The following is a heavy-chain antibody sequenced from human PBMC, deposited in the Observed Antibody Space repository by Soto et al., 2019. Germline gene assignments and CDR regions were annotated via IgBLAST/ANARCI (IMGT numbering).Heavy chain of an antibody. J-gene: IGHJ6*02. V-gene: IGHV5-10-1*01. CDR3: ARTPYYDFWSGHSLSYGMDV. CDR1: GYSFTSYW. Sequence: GESLKISCKGSGYSFTSYWISWVRQMPGKGLEWMGRIDPSDSYTNYSPSFQGHVTISADKSISTAYLQWSSLKASDTAMYYCARTPYYDFWSGHSLSYGMDVWGQGTTVTVSS. CDR2: IDPSDSYT. D-gene: IGHD3-3*01.